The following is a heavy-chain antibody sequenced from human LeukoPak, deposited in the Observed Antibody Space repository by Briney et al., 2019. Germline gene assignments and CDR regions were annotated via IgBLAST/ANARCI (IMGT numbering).Heavy chain of an antibody. D-gene: IGHD5-18*01. V-gene: IGHV1-8*01. CDR2: MNPNSGNT. Sequence: ASVKVSCKASGYTFTTYDINWVRQATGQGLEWMGWMNPNSGNTGYAQKFQGRVTMTRNTSISTAFMELSGLRSEDTAVYFCVRRNTAMVAGLDYWGQGSLVTVSS. J-gene: IGHJ4*02. CDR3: VRRNTAMVAGLDY. CDR1: GYTFTTYD.